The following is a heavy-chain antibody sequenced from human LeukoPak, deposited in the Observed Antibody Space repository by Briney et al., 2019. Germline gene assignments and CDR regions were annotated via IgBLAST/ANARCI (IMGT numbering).Heavy chain of an antibody. CDR1: GASISSHY. J-gene: IGHJ6*03. D-gene: IGHD3/OR15-3a*01. CDR2: TSGSI. Sequence: SEILSLTCAVSGASISSHYWSWIRQPPGKGLEWIGYTSGSISDNPSLKSRVAVSVDPSQNQVTLSLTSVTAADTAVYYCARVLAIFGLDTTDFYMDVWGKGTTVTVSS. CDR3: ARVLAIFGLDTTDFYMDV. V-gene: IGHV4-59*11.